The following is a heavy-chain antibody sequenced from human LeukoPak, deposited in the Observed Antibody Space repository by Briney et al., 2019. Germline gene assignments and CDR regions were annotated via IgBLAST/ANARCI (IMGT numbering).Heavy chain of an antibody. CDR2: ISSSSSYI. CDR1: GFTFSSYS. CDR3: ARDKVSTGRIAVAGTGEFDY. V-gene: IGHV3-21*01. Sequence: GGSLRLSCAASGFTFSSYSMNWVRQAPGKGLEWVSSISSSSSYIYYADSVKGRFTISRDNAKNSLYLQMNSLRAEDTAVYYCARDKVSTGRIAVAGTGEFDYWGQGTLVTASS. J-gene: IGHJ4*02. D-gene: IGHD6-19*01.